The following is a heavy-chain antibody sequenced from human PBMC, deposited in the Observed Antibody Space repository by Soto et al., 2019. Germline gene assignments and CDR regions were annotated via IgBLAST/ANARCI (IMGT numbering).Heavy chain of an antibody. J-gene: IGHJ5*02. CDR3: TRDAEIFCSGGSCWNWFDP. CDR2: IRSKAYGGTT. D-gene: IGHD2-15*01. V-gene: IGHV3-49*03. CDR1: VFTFGDYA. Sequence: GGSLRLSCTASVFTFGDYAMSWFRQAPGKGLEWVGFIRSKAYGGTTEYAASVKGRFTISRDDSKSIAYLQMNSLRTEDTAVYYCTRDAEIFCSGGSCWNWFDPWGEGTLVTVSS.